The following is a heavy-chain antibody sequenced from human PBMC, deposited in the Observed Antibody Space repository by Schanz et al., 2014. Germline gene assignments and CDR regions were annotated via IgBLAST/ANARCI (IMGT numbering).Heavy chain of an antibody. V-gene: IGHV1-46*01. CDR3: ARENLNREAFDI. J-gene: IGHJ3*02. CDR1: GYTFTSYS. CDR2: INPSGGGT. Sequence: QVQLVQSGAEVKKPGSSVKVSCKASGYTFTSYSMHWVRQAPGQGLEWMGIINPSGGGTSYALRFQDRVTVTRDTSRSTVYMELSSLRSEDTAVYYCARENLNREAFDIWGQGTVVTVSS.